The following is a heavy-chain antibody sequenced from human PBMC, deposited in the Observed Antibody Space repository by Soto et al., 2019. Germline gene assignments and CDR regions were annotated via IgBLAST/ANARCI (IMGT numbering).Heavy chain of an antibody. J-gene: IGHJ3*02. CDR3: ASGSRRETAMVLDAFDI. CDR2: IYYSGIT. Sequence: SETLSLTCTVSGGSISSGGYYWSWIRQHPGKGLEWIGYIYYSGITYYNPSLQSRVTISVDTSKKQFSLKLRSVTAADTAVYSGASGSRRETAMVLDAFDIWGQVTMVTVSS. V-gene: IGHV4-31*03. D-gene: IGHD5-18*01. CDR1: GGSISSGGYY.